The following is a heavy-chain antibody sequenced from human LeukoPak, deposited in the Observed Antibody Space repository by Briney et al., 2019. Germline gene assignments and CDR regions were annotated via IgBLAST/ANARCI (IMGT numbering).Heavy chain of an antibody. Sequence: ASVKVSCKASGYTFTGYYMHWVRQAPGQGLEWMGWINPNSGGTNYAQKFQGRVTMTRDTSISTAYMELSRLRSDDTAVYYCARGGYSGYDWFVVDLDYWGQGTLVTVSS. CDR1: GYTFTGYY. D-gene: IGHD5-12*01. V-gene: IGHV1-2*02. CDR2: INPNSGGT. CDR3: ARGGYSGYDWFVVDLDY. J-gene: IGHJ4*02.